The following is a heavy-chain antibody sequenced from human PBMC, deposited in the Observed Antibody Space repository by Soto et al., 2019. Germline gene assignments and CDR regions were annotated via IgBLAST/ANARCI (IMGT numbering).Heavy chain of an antibody. D-gene: IGHD1-26*01. CDR2: INPFNGNT. J-gene: IGHJ5*02. Sequence: ASVKVSCKASGYTFASYYITWMRQAPGRGPEWVGWINPFNGNTNYAQRFQGGVTMTTDTSTSTVYMDLRSLRPDDTAVYYCARGGGAHYRFDPWGQGTLVTVSS. CDR1: GYTFASYY. V-gene: IGHV1-18*01. CDR3: ARGGGAHYRFDP.